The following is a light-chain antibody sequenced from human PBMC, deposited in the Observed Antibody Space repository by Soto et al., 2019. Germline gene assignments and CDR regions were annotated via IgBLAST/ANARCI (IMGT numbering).Light chain of an antibody. J-gene: IGKJ4*01. CDR3: QEYDNSPLT. V-gene: IGKV3-15*01. Sequence: EILVTQSPATLSVSPGERATLSCRASQSVSSSLAWYMQRPGQAPRLLIYGASTRATGIPARFSGSGSGTEFTLTISSLQSEDFVLYYCQEYDNSPLTFGGGTKVEI. CDR2: GAS. CDR1: QSVSSS.